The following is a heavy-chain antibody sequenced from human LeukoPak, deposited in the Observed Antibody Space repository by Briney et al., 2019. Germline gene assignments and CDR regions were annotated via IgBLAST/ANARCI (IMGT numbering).Heavy chain of an antibody. D-gene: IGHD3-3*01. Sequence: GXXRLSCXASGFTXSSYWMSWVRQAPGKGLEWVANIKQDGSEKYYVDSVKGRFTISRDNAKNSLYLQMNSLRAEDTAVYYCARSQFSYYYYGMDVWGQGTTVTVSS. V-gene: IGHV3-7*01. J-gene: IGHJ6*02. CDR2: IKQDGSEK. CDR1: GFTXSSYW. CDR3: ARSQFSYYYYGMDV.